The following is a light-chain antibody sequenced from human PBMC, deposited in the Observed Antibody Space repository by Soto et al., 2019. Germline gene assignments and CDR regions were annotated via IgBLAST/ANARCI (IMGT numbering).Light chain of an antibody. CDR3: HQYSERPSNT. CDR1: QSVSNY. CDR2: GAS. V-gene: IGKV3-15*01. J-gene: IGKJ5*01. Sequence: DIVLTQSPATLSVSPGERAILSCRASQSVSNYLAWYQPKPGQAPRLLXYGASTRANGIPARFSGSGSGTELSLTITGLQSEDFAVYYCHQYSERPSNTFGQGTRLEIK.